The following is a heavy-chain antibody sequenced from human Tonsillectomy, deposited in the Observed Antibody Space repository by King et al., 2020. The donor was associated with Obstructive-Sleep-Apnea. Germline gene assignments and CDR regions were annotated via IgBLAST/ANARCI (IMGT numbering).Heavy chain of an antibody. Sequence: VQLVQSGGGLVKPWGSLRLSCAASGFTFSSDSLNWVSHAPWKGLELGPSVSRDSVKYYADSVKGRFTISRDNAKNSLYLQMNSLRAEDTAVYYCASLPLYRSYWGQGTLVTVSS. J-gene: IGHJ4*02. CDR2: VSRDSVK. CDR1: GFTFSSDS. D-gene: IGHD4-11*01. V-gene: IGHV3-21*01. CDR3: ASLPLYRSY.